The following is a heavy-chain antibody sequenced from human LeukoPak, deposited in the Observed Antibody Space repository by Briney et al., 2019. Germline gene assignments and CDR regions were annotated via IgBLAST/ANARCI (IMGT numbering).Heavy chain of an antibody. CDR1: GGSISSSNL. D-gene: IGHD6-25*01. Sequence: PSGSLSLTCAVSGGSISSSNLWSWLRQPPGKELEWIGEIYHSGSTNYNPSLKSRVTISVDKSKNQFSLKMSSVTAADTAVYYCASYSIAAPQYFQHWGQGTLVTVSS. CDR2: IYHSGST. V-gene: IGHV4-4*02. J-gene: IGHJ1*01. CDR3: ASYSIAAPQYFQH.